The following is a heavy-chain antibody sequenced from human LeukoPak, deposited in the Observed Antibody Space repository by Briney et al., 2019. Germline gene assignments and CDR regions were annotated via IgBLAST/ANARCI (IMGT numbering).Heavy chain of an antibody. CDR3: AKEVYWAYFYDSSGFYEGDH. CDR2: ISGSGGGT. D-gene: IGHD3-22*01. CDR1: GFTFSSYA. Sequence: GGSLRLSCAASGFTFSSYAMSWVRQAPGKGLESVSAISGSGGGTNYADSVKGRFTISRDNSKNTLYLQMNSLRAEDTAVYYCAKEVYWAYFYDSSGFYEGDHWGQGTLVTVSS. V-gene: IGHV3-23*01. J-gene: IGHJ4*02.